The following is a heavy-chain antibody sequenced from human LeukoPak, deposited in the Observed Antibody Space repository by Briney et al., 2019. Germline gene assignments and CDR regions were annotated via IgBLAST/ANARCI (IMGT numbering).Heavy chain of an antibody. D-gene: IGHD1-20*01. J-gene: IGHJ4*02. V-gene: IGHV4-38-2*02. CDR2: IYHSGST. CDR3: ARARYNWNFDY. CDR1: GYSISSGYY. Sequence: SGTLSLTCTVSGYSISSGYYWGWIRQPRGKGLEWIGSIYHSGSTYYNPSLKSRVTISVDTSKNQFSLKLSSVTAADTAVYYCARARYNWNFDYWGQGTLVTVSS.